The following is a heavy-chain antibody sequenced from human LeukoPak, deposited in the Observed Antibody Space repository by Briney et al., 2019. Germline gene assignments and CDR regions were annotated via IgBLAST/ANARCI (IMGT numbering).Heavy chain of an antibody. CDR3: ARDFDDVNGDFYYIPDF. D-gene: IGHD3-10*02. V-gene: IGHV3-30*02. CDR1: GFHLSRNG. Sequence: GGSLRLSCAASGFHLSRNGMHLVRQAPGKGLEWVAFIRYDGTKKFYGDSVRGRFTISRDNSKNTLYLEMNSLRHEDTAVYSCARDFDDVNGDFYYIPDFWGQGTLVTVSS. CDR2: IRYDGTKK. J-gene: IGHJ4*02.